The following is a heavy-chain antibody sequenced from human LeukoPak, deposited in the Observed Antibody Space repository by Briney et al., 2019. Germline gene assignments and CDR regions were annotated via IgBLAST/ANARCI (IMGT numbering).Heavy chain of an antibody. V-gene: IGHV4-34*01. CDR1: GGSISSYY. CDR2: INHSGST. D-gene: IGHD1-26*01. J-gene: IGHJ4*02. Sequence: SETLSLTCTVSGGSISSYYWSWIRQPPGKGLEWIGEINHSGSTNYNPSLKSRVTISVDTSKNQFSLKLSSVTAADTAVYYCARGPPVGATTGADYWGQGTLVTVSS. CDR3: ARGPPVGATTGADY.